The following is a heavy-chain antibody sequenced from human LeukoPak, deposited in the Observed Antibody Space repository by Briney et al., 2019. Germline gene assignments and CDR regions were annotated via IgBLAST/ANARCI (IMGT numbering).Heavy chain of an antibody. V-gene: IGHV3-33*01. D-gene: IGHD6-13*01. CDR3: ARAKRQQLFDY. CDR1: GFTFSSYG. Sequence: PGGSLRLSCAASGFTFSSYGMHWVRQAPGKGLEWVAVIWYDGSNKYYADSVKGRFTISRDNSKNTLYLQMNSLRAEDTAVYYCARAKRQQLFDYWGQGTLVTVSS. J-gene: IGHJ4*02. CDR2: IWYDGSNK.